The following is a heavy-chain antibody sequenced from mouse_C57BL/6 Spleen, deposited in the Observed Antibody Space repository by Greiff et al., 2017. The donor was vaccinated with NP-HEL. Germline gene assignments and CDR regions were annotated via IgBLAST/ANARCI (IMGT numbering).Heavy chain of an antibody. Sequence: EVKVVESVAELVRPGASVKLSCTASGFNIKNTYMHWVKQRPEQGLEWIGRIDPANGNTKYAPKFQGKATITADTSSNTAYLQLSSLTSEDTAIYYCARDNYYGSSYNFDYWGQGTTLTVSS. J-gene: IGHJ2*01. CDR1: GFNIKNTY. CDR2: IDPANGNT. D-gene: IGHD1-1*01. CDR3: ARDNYYGSSYNFDY. V-gene: IGHV14-3*01.